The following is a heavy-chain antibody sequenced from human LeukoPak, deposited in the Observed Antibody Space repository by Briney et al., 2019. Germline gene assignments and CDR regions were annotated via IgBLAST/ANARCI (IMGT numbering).Heavy chain of an antibody. CDR1: GFAFSDYY. J-gene: IGHJ5*02. V-gene: IGHV3-11*04. CDR2: ISSSGSTI. CDR3: ALVVAAPAMFDP. Sequence: GGSLRLSCAASGFAFSDYYMSWIRQAPGKGLEWVSYISSSGSTIYYADSVKGRFTISRDNAKNSLYLQMNSLRAEDTAVYYCALVVAAPAMFDPWGQGTLVTVSS. D-gene: IGHD2-15*01.